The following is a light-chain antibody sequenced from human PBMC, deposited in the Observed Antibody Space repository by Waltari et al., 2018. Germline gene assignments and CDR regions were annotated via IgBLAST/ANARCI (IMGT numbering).Light chain of an antibody. CDR3: QQRSNLLT. CDR2: DAS. Sequence: EVVLTPTTATLYLSPGDRATLSCRASQSVNNFVGWYQQKSCQSPRRLIYDASNRAPGIPARFSGSGSGTEFTLTITSLEPEEFEIYYCQQRSNLLTFGGGTKVEIK. V-gene: IGKV3-11*01. J-gene: IGKJ4*01. CDR1: QSVNNF.